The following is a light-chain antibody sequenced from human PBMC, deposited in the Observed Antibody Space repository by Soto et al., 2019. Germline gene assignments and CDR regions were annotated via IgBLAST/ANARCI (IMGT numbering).Light chain of an antibody. Sequence: VVMTQSPRTLSLSPGERATLSCRARQNIKHNYVGWYQQKPGQAPTLLIYGASARATGVPDRFSGSGSGTDFTLIINRLEPEDFAVYYCQQHGTSITFGGGTKLESK. CDR2: GAS. CDR3: QQHGTSIT. CDR1: QNIKHNY. V-gene: IGKV3-20*01. J-gene: IGKJ4*01.